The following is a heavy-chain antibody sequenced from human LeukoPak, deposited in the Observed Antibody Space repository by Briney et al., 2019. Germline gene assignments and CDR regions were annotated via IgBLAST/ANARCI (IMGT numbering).Heavy chain of an antibody. CDR1: GGSISSHY. V-gene: IGHV4-59*11. J-gene: IGHJ4*02. CDR2: IYYSGTT. D-gene: IGHD6-19*01. Sequence: SETLSLTCSVFGGSISSHYWSWIRQPPGKGPEWIGYIYYSGTTNYNPSLNSRVTISVDMSKNQFSLRLRSVTAADTAVYYCAREGYSSGWNDYWGQGTLVTVSS. CDR3: AREGYSSGWNDY.